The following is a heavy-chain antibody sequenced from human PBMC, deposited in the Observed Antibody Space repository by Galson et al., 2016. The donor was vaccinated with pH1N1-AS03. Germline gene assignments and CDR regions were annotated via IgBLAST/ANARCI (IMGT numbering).Heavy chain of an antibody. CDR1: GYSFTNYW. Sequence: QSGAEVKKPGESLRISCKGSGYSFTNYWINWVRQMPGKGLEWMGRFDPSDSHTSYSPSFQGHVTFSADKSINTAYQQWSSLKSSDTAIYYCARGYSGFGFVYWGQGTLVTVSS. J-gene: IGHJ4*02. V-gene: IGHV5-10-1*01. D-gene: IGHD5-12*01. CDR2: FDPSDSHT. CDR3: ARGYSGFGFVY.